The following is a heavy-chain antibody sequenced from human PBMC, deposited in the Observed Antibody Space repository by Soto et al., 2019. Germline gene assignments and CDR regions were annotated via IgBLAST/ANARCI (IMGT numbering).Heavy chain of an antibody. CDR1: GGSVSSGSYY. CDR3: ARVRSSGDSLGY. J-gene: IGHJ4*02. Sequence: QVQLQESGPGLVKPSETLSLTCTVSGGSVSSGSYYWSWIRQPPGKGLEWIGYINYSGSTRYNPSLKSRVTISVDTSKNQFSLKLISVPAADTAVYYCARVRSSGDSLGYWGQGTLVTVSS. V-gene: IGHV4-61*01. D-gene: IGHD3-22*01. CDR2: INYSGST.